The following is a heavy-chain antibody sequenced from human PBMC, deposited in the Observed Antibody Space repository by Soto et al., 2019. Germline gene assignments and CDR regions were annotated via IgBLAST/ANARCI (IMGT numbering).Heavy chain of an antibody. CDR3: AXDSFICXGGSCYHYHYCYGMDV. Sequence: EAQLLESGGGLVQPGGSLRLSCAASGFTFTSYAMSWVRQAPGKGLEWVSGVSGGGGATYYADSVKGRFTISRDNSKNXLYXQMXXXXXXXTAVXYXAXDSFICXGGSCYHYHYCYGMDVWGQGTTVTVSS. CDR1: GFTFTSYA. V-gene: IGHV3-23*01. D-gene: IGHD2-15*01. J-gene: IGHJ6*02. CDR2: VSGGGGAT.